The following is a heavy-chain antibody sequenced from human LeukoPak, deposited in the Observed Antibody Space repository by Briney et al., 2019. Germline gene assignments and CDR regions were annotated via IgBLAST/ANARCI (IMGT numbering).Heavy chain of an antibody. CDR2: INPSGGST. Sequence: ASVEVSCQASGYTLNSYHMHWVRQAPGQGPEGIGKINPSGGSTSYAQKFQGRVTMTRDTSTSTVYMELSSLRSEDTAVYYCARVSPVLELRGGYFDYWGQGTLVTVSS. CDR1: GYTLNSYH. CDR3: ARVSPVLELRGGYFDY. D-gene: IGHD1-7*01. V-gene: IGHV1-46*02. J-gene: IGHJ4*02.